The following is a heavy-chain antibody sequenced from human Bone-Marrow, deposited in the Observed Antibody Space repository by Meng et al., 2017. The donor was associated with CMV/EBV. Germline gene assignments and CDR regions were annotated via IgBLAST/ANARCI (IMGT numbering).Heavy chain of an antibody. D-gene: IGHD2-2*01. CDR2: ISYDGSNK. CDR3: ARAPVPACLNWFDP. J-gene: IGHJ5*02. Sequence: GESLKISCAVSRFTFSSYAMHWVRQAPGKGLEWVAVISYDGSNKYYADSVKGRFTISRDNSKNTLYLQMNSLRAEDTAVYYCARAPVPACLNWFDPWGQGTLVTVSS. V-gene: IGHV3-30*04. CDR1: RFTFSSYA.